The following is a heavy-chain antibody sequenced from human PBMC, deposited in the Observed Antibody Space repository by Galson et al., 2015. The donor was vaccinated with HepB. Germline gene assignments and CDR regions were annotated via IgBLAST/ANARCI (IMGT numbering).Heavy chain of an antibody. J-gene: IGHJ4*02. CDR2: LRSTAYGGSR. D-gene: IGHD2-2*01. CDR3: TREVDCSGTSCYPT. CDR1: GFTFGDYA. V-gene: IGHV3-49*03. Sequence: SLRLSCAASGFTFGDYAMSWFHQAPGKGLEWVGFLRSTAYGGSREYAASVKGRFIISRDDSRSIAYLQMNSLKTEDTAVYYCTREVDCSGTSCYPTWGQGTLVTLSS.